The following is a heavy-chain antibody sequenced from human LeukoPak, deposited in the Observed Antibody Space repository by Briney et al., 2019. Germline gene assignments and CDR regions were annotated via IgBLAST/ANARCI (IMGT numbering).Heavy chain of an antibody. CDR2: IWYDGSNK. CDR1: GFTFSSYG. Sequence: GGSLRLSCAASGFTFSSYGMHWLRQAPGKGLEWVAVIWYDGSNKYYADSVKGRFTISRDNSKNTLYLQMNSLRAEDTAVYYCAKDLRQWLGLFDYWGQGTLVTVSS. J-gene: IGHJ4*02. V-gene: IGHV3-33*06. CDR3: AKDLRQWLGLFDY. D-gene: IGHD6-19*01.